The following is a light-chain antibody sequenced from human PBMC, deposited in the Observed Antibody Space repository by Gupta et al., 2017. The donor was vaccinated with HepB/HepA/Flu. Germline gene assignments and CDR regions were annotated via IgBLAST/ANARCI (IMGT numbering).Light chain of an antibody. CDR3: QQLSNWPPYT. Sequence: EIVLTQSPATLSLSPGERATLSCRASQSVSSYLAWYQQKPGQAPRLLIYDASNRDTCIPARFSGSGCGTYFTLTIISLEQEDFAVYYCQQLSNWPPYTFGQGTKLEIK. CDR2: DAS. J-gene: IGKJ2*01. V-gene: IGKV3-11*01. CDR1: QSVSSY.